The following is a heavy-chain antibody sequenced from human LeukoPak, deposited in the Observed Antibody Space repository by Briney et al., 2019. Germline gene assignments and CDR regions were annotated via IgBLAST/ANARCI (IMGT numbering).Heavy chain of an antibody. J-gene: IGHJ6*04. CDR3: ARGYTYYGSGSPPGDV. CDR2: IDHSGST. V-gene: IGHV4-34*01. Sequence: SETLSLTCPVYGGSFSGYYWSWIRHPPGRGLEWIAEIDHSGSTHYNPSLKSRVIISVDMSQHQVSLRLNSLTAADTAVYYCARGYTYYGSGSPPGDVWGNGTSVIVSS. D-gene: IGHD3-10*01. CDR1: GGSFSGYY.